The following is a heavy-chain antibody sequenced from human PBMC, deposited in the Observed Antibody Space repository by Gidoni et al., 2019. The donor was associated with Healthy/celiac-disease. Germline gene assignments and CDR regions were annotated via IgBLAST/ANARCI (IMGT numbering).Heavy chain of an antibody. CDR3: ARDRGNDYGDYIDY. D-gene: IGHD4-17*01. CDR2: IYTSGST. V-gene: IGHV4-61*02. Sequence: QVQLQESGPGLVKPSQTLSLTCPVSGGPISSGSYYWSWIRQPAGKGLEWIGRIYTSGSTNYNPSLKSRVTISVDTSKNQFSLKLSSVTAADTAVYYCARDRGNDYGDYIDYWGQGTLVTVSS. J-gene: IGHJ4*02. CDR1: GGPISSGSYY.